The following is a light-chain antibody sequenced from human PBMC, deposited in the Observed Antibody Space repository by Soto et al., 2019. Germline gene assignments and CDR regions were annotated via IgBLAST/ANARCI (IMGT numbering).Light chain of an antibody. V-gene: IGKV1-39*01. J-gene: IGKJ4*01. CDR3: QQTYRTPLT. CDR1: QAISSY. CDR2: AAS. Sequence: DIQMTQSPSSLSASVGDRVSITCLASQAISSYLAWYQQKPGRAPKLLIYAASSLHSGVPSRFSGSGSGTDFTLTISSLQPEDFATYSCQQTYRTPLTFGGGTKVDI.